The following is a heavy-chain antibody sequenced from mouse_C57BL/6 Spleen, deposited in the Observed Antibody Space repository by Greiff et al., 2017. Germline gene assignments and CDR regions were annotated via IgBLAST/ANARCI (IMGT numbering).Heavy chain of an antibody. V-gene: IGHV3-1*01. CDR1: GYSITSGYD. CDR2: ISYSGST. Sequence: EVKVEESGPGMVKPSQSLSLTCTVTGYSITSGYDWHWIRHFPGNKLEWMGYISYSGSTNYNPSLKSRISITHDTSKNHFFLKLNSVTTEDTATYYCARDDGGSPLCAYWGQGTLGTVSA. CDR3: ARDDGGSPLCAY. D-gene: IGHD1-1*02. J-gene: IGHJ3*01.